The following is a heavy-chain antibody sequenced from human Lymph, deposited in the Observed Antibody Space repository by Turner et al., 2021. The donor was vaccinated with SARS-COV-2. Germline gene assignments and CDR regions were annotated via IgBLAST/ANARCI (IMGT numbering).Heavy chain of an antibody. D-gene: IGHD6-19*01. J-gene: IGHJ6*02. CDR2: FDPEDGKT. CDR3: ATDRSSGWPHYYYYTMDV. CDR1: GYTLTELS. V-gene: IGHV1-24*01. Sequence: QVQLVQSGAEVKKPGASVKVSCKVSGYTLTELSMHWVRQAPGTGLEWMGGFDPEDGKTIYAKKFQGRVTMTEDTSTDTAYMELSSLRSEDTAVYYCATDRSSGWPHYYYYTMDVWGQGTTVTVSS.